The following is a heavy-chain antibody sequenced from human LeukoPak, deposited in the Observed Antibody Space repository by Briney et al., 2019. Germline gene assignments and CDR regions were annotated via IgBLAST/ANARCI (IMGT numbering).Heavy chain of an antibody. CDR2: IYPGDSDT. J-gene: IGHJ3*02. Sequence: GESLKISCKGSGYSFTSYWIGWVRQMPGKGLEWMGIIYPGDSDTRYSPSFQGQVATSADKSISTAYLQWSSLKASDTAMYYCARSRRGWPTLDAFDIWGQGTMVTVSS. CDR1: GYSFTSYW. V-gene: IGHV5-51*03. CDR3: ARSRRGWPTLDAFDI. D-gene: IGHD6-19*01.